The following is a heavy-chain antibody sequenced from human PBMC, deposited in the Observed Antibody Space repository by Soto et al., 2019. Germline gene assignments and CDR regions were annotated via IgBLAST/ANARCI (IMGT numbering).Heavy chain of an antibody. CDR2: ITETGGDT. CDR1: GFTFGNFV. J-gene: IGHJ6*02. V-gene: IGHV3-23*01. Sequence: GGSLRLSCAASGFTFGNFVMRWVRQTPGKGLEWVSTITETGGDTYYTDSVKGRFTISRDNSKNTLYLQMTSLRAEDTALYYCTKASSDRNHMEVWGHGPTITFSS. CDR3: TKASSDRNHMEV.